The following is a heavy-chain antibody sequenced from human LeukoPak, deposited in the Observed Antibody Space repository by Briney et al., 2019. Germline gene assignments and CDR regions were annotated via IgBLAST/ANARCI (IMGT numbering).Heavy chain of an antibody. J-gene: IGHJ5*02. CDR2: IIPIFGTA. D-gene: IGHD6-6*01. CDR1: GYTFTSYA. CDR3: ARKAARGYWFDP. V-gene: IGHV1-69*13. Sequence: SVKVSCKASGYTFTSYAISWVRQAPGQGLEWMGGIIPIFGTANYAQKFQGRVTITADESTSTAYMELSSLRSEDTAVYYCARKAARGYWFDPWGQGTLVTVSS.